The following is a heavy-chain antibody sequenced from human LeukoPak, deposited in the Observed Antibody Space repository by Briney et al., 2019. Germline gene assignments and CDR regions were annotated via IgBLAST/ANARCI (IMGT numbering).Heavy chain of an antibody. V-gene: IGHV4-59*01. CDR1: GGSISSYY. Sequence: SETLSLTCTVSGGSISSYYWSWIRQPPGKGLEWIGYIYYSGNTNYNPSLKSRVTISVDTSKNQFSLKMRSVTAADTAVYYCARDWEYGDYVAFDIWGQGTMVTVSS. CDR2: IYYSGNT. D-gene: IGHD4-17*01. J-gene: IGHJ3*02. CDR3: ARDWEYGDYVAFDI.